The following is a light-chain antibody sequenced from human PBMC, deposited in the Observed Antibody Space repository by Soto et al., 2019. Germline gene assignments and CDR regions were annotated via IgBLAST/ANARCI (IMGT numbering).Light chain of an antibody. V-gene: IGLV1-47*01. CDR2: RND. CDR1: DSNIGSNY. J-gene: IGLJ2*01. Sequence: QPVLTQPPSASRTPGQRVSISCSGSDSNIGSNYVYWYQQLPGTAPKLLMYRNDQRPSEVPDRFSGSKSGTSASLAISGLRSEDEADYYCATWDDSLSGLVFGGGTKVTVL. CDR3: ATWDDSLSGLV.